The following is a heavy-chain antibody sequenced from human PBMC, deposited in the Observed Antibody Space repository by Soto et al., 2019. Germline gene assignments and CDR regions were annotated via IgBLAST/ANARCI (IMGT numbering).Heavy chain of an antibody. CDR1: GFTFSYDA. CDR2: ISSNGDNT. Sequence: PGGSLRLSCSASGFTFSYDAMHWFRQAPGKGLEYVSAISSNGDNTYYADSVKGRFTISRDISKNTLYLQMSSLRAEDTAVYYCVRSNGGLDLWGQGTTANVSS. V-gene: IGHV3-64D*06. J-gene: IGHJ4*02. D-gene: IGHD2-8*01. CDR3: VRSNGGLDL.